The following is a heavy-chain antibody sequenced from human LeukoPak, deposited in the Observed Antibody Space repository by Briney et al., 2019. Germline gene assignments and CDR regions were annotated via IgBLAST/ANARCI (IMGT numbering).Heavy chain of an antibody. CDR2: ISGSDGST. J-gene: IGHJ5*02. D-gene: IGHD2-21*01. CDR1: GFTFSIHG. Sequence: PGGSLRLSCAASGFTFSIHGMSWVRQAPGKGLEWVSAISGSDGSTYYADFVKGRFTISRDNSKNTLYLQMNSLRAEDTAVYHCAKDSPILTSWGQGTLVTVSS. V-gene: IGHV3-23*01. CDR3: AKDSPILTS.